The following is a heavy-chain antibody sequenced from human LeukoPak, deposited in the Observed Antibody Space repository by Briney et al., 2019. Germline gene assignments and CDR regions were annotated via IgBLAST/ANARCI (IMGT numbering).Heavy chain of an antibody. CDR3: ARGGYIYGTRYYYYMDV. J-gene: IGHJ6*03. CDR2: IYYSGST. D-gene: IGHD5-18*01. V-gene: IGHV4-59*01. Sequence: SETLSLTCTVSGGSISSYYWSWIRQPPGKGLEWIGYIYYSGSTNYNPSLKSRVTISVDTSKNQFSLKLSSVTAADTAVYYCARGGYIYGTRYYYYMDVWGKGTTVTVSS. CDR1: GGSISSYY.